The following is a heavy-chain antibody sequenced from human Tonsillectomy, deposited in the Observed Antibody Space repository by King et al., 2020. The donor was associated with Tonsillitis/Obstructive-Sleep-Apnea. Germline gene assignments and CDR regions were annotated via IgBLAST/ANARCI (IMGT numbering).Heavy chain of an antibody. CDR1: GYTFTSYG. J-gene: IGHJ4*02. D-gene: IGHD6-13*01. V-gene: IGHV1-18*01. Sequence: VQLVESGAEVKKPGASVKVSFKASGYTFTSYGISWVRQAPGQGLEWMGVIIAYNGNTNYSQKLQGRVTRTTDTSTSTAYMELRSLRADDTAVYYCAREVVGDSSSWFDYWGQGTLVTVSS. CDR3: AREVVGDSSSWFDY. CDR2: IIAYNGNT.